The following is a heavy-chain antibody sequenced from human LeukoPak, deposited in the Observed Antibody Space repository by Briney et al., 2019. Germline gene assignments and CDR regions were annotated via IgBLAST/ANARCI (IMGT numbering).Heavy chain of an antibody. CDR3: ARDRDGYNHDAFDI. J-gene: IGHJ3*02. CDR2: ISAYNGNT. CDR1: GYTFTSYG. D-gene: IGHD5-24*01. V-gene: IGHV1-18*01. Sequence: ASVKVSCKASGYTFTSYGISWVRQAPGQGLEWMGWISAYNGNTNYAQKLQGRVTMTTDTSTSTAYMGLRSLRSDDTAVYYCARDRDGYNHDAFDIWGQGTMVTVSS.